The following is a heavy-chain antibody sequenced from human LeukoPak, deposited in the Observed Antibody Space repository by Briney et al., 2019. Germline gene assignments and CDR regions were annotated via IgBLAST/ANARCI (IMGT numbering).Heavy chain of an antibody. CDR1: GFTFSSYA. Sequence: GGSLRLSCAASGFTFSSYAMHWVRQAPGKGLEWVAVISYDGSNKYYADSVKGRFTISRDNSKNTLYLQMNSLRAEDTAVYYCARDGPLIAVAGTFGYWGQGTLVTVSS. J-gene: IGHJ4*02. V-gene: IGHV3-30-3*01. CDR3: ARDGPLIAVAGTFGY. D-gene: IGHD6-19*01. CDR2: ISYDGSNK.